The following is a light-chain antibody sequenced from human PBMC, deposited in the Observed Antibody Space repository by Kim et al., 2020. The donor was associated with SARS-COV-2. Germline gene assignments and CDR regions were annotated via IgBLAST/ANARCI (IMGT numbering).Light chain of an antibody. V-gene: IGLV3-19*01. Sequence: ALGRTVTITGRGDTLTFHHTAWYQQKPQQAPVLLIYAKNSRPAGIPDRFSGSSSGDTASLTITEAQAEDEADYYCNSRDIRGDHWVFGGGTKLTVL. CDR3: NSRDIRGDHWV. CDR1: TLTFHH. CDR2: AKN. J-gene: IGLJ3*02.